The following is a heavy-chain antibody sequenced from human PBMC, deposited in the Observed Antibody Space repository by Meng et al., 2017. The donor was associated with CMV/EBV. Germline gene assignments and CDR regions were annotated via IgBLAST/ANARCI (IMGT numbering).Heavy chain of an antibody. CDR2: ISYDGRNK. Sequence: GESLKISCAASGFTFSSYAMHWVRQAPGKGLEWAAVISYDGRNKYYADSVKGRFTSSRDNSKNTLYLQMNSLRAEDTAVYYCARDPRLWVAGANPLYYFDYWGQGTLVTVSS. CDR1: GFTFSSYA. J-gene: IGHJ4*02. D-gene: IGHD6-19*01. CDR3: ARDPRLWVAGANPLYYFDY. V-gene: IGHV3-30*04.